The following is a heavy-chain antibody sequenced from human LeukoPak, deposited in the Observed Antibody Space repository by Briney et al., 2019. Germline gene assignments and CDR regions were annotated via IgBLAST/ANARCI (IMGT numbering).Heavy chain of an antibody. D-gene: IGHD5-18*01. CDR2: ISGSGGST. CDR3: AKGAASRGYTYVAN. V-gene: IGHV3-23*01. J-gene: IGHJ4*02. CDR1: AFTFSSYA. Sequence: GGSLRLSCVASAFTFSSYAMIWVRQAPGKGLEWVSGISGSGGSTYYSDSAKGRYTISRDNSNNTLYLQMNSLRAEDTAVYYCAKGAASRGYTYVANWGQGTLVTVSS.